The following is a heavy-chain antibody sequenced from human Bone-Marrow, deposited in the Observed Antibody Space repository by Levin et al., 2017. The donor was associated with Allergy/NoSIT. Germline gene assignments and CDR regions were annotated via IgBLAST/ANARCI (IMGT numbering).Heavy chain of an antibody. CDR3: ARTMYYYDSSGYYYYYYGMDV. D-gene: IGHD3-22*01. Sequence: SETLSLTCTVSGGSISSYYWSWIRQPPGKGLEWIGYIYYSGSTNYNPSLKSRVTISVDTSKNQFYLKLSSVTAADTAVYYCARTMYYYDSSGYYYYYYGMDVWGQGTTVTVSS. J-gene: IGHJ6*02. CDR1: GGSISSYY. V-gene: IGHV4-59*01. CDR2: IYYSGST.